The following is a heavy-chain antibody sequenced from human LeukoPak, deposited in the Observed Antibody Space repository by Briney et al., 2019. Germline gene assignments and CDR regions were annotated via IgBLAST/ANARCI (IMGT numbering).Heavy chain of an antibody. D-gene: IGHD3-22*01. CDR1: GYTLISYV. V-gene: IGHV1-18*01. Sequence: ASVKVSFKASGYTLISYVISWVRQAPGQGLEWMGWISAYNGNTNYAQKLQGRVTMTTDTSTNTAYMELRSLRSYDTAVYYCSRDAFPTMTPYFDYWGQGTLVTVSS. J-gene: IGHJ4*02. CDR3: SRDAFPTMTPYFDY. CDR2: ISAYNGNT.